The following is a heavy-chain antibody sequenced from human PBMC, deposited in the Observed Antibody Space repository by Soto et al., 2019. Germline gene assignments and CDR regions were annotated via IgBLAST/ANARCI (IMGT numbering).Heavy chain of an antibody. D-gene: IGHD4-17*01. CDR1: GFTFSSYG. Sequence: QVQLVESGGGVVQPGRSLRLSCAASGFTFSSYGMHWVRQAPGKGLEWVAVISYDGSNKYYADSVKGRFTISRDNSKNTLYLQMNSLKAEDTAVYYCAKDSDGDCFDYWGQGTLVTVSS. V-gene: IGHV3-30*18. CDR3: AKDSDGDCFDY. J-gene: IGHJ4*02. CDR2: ISYDGSNK.